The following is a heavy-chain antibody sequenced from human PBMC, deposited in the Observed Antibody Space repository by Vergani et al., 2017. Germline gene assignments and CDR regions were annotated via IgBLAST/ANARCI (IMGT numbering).Heavy chain of an antibody. V-gene: IGHV3-11*04. CDR1: GFTFSDYY. D-gene: IGHD1-26*01. CDR3: ARDHALFSGYLDY. CDR2: ISSSVSTI. J-gene: IGHJ4*02. Sequence: QVQLLESGGGLVKPGGSLRLSCAASGFTFSDYYMSWIRPAPGEGLEWGSYISSSVSTIYYADSVKGRFSISRDNAKSSLYLTMNSLRAEDTAVYYCARDHALFSGYLDYWGQGTLVTVSA.